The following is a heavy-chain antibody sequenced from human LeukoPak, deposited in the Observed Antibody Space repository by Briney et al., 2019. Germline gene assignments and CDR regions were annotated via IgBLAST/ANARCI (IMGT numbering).Heavy chain of an antibody. Sequence: ASVKVSCKASGYTFTGYGISWVRQAPGQGLEWMGWISAYNHNTKYAQKFQGRVTMTTDTSTSTAYMELRSLRSDDTAVYYCARDFKYNILTGFRSSFGFDPWGQGTLVTVSS. V-gene: IGHV1-18*01. CDR1: GYTFTGYG. CDR3: ARDFKYNILTGFRSSFGFDP. CDR2: ISAYNHNT. J-gene: IGHJ5*02. D-gene: IGHD3-9*01.